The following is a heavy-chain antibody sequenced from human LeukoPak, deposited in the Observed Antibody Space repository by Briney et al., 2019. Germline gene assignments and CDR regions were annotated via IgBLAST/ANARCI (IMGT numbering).Heavy chain of an antibody. V-gene: IGHV4-34*01. CDR2: INHSGST. D-gene: IGHD5-18*01. J-gene: IGHJ4*02. Sequence: PSETLSLTCAVYGGSFSGYYWSWIRQPPGEGLEWIGEINHSGSTNYNPSLKSRVTISVDTSKNQFSPKLSSVTAADTAVYYCARGYSYADYWGQGTLVTVSS. CDR3: ARGYSYADY. CDR1: GGSFSGYY.